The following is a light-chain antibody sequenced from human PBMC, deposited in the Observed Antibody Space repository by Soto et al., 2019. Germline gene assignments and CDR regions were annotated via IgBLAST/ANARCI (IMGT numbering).Light chain of an antibody. CDR1: QSIDSW. Sequence: DIQMTQSPSTLSASVGDRVTITCRASQSIDSWLAWYQQKPGKAPKLLIYRAYSLESGVPSRFSGSRSGTELTLTISSLQPDDFATYYCQQYKTYMYTFAQGTKLEIK. V-gene: IGKV1-5*03. CDR3: QQYKTYMYT. CDR2: RAY. J-gene: IGKJ2*01.